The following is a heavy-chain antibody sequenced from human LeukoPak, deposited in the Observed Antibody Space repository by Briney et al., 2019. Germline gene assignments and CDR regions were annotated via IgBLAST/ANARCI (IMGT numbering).Heavy chain of an antibody. CDR2: INSDGSST. V-gene: IGHV3-74*01. CDR1: GFTFSSYW. D-gene: IGHD1-26*01. Sequence: GGSLKLSCAASGFTFSSYWMHWVRQAPGKGLVWVSRINSDGSSTRYADSVKGRFTISRDNTKNTLHLQMNSLRAEDTAMYYCAREALSGSHRTGAFDIWGQGTRVTVSS. J-gene: IGHJ3*02. CDR3: AREALSGSHRTGAFDI.